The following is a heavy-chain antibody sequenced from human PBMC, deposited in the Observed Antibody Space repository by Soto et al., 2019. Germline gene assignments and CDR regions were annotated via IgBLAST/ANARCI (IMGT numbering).Heavy chain of an antibody. J-gene: IGHJ4*02. CDR1: GFNFRIYA. V-gene: IGHV3-23*01. CDR2: MIGDGTSW. D-gene: IGHD1-26*01. CDR3: AKDLRPDGRYDLDY. Sequence: EVQLLESGGGFAQAGGSLRLSCAASGFNFRIYAMNWVRQAPGKGLEWVSVMIGDGTSWDYADSVRGRFTISRDNSKNTLYLQMNSLRAEDTAVYYCAKDLRPDGRYDLDYWGQGTLVTVSS.